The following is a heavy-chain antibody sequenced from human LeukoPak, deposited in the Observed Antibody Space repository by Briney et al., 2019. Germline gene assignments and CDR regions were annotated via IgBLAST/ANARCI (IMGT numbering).Heavy chain of an antibody. V-gene: IGHV3-74*01. J-gene: IGHJ6*02. Sequence: PGGSLRLSCAASGFTFSSYWMHWVRQAPGKGLVWVSRINSDGSSTSYADSVKGRFTISRDNAKNTLYLQMNSLRAEDTAVYYCARGLYYYDSSGYTYYYYYGMDVWGQGTTVTVSS. CDR2: INSDGSST. CDR3: ARGLYYYDSSGYTYYYYYGMDV. D-gene: IGHD3-22*01. CDR1: GFTFSSYW.